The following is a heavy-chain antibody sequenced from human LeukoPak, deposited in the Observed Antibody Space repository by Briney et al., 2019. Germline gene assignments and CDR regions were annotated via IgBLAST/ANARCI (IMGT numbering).Heavy chain of an antibody. D-gene: IGHD6-19*01. V-gene: IGHV3-7*01. CDR3: AREFRSGYNSRWFDY. J-gene: IGHJ5*01. Sequence: GGSLRLSCAASGFTVSSNYMSWVRQAPGKGLEWVANIKQDGSEKWYVDSVKGRFTISRDNAKNSLYLQMNCLRVEDTAVYYCAREFRSGYNSRWFDYWGQGTLVTVSS. CDR2: IKQDGSEK. CDR1: GFTVSSNY.